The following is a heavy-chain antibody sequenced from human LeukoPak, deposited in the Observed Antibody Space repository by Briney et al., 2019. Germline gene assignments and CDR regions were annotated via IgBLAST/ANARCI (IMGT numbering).Heavy chain of an antibody. CDR2: ISDSGGST. V-gene: IGHV3-23*01. J-gene: IGHJ4*02. CDR3: ARSVYDSGGYYRVLDY. Sequence: PGGSLRLSCAASGFTFSSYAMSWVRQAPGKGLEWVSYISDSGGSTYYADSVKGRFTISRDNAKNTLFLQMNSLRAEDTAAYYCARSVYDSGGYYRVLDYWGQGTLVTVSS. D-gene: IGHD3-22*01. CDR1: GFTFSSYA.